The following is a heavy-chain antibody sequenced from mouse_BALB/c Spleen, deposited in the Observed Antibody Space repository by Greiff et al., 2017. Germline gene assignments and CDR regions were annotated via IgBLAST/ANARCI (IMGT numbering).Heavy chain of an antibody. D-gene: IGHD2-4*01. J-gene: IGHJ3*01. CDR3: TRGCMITTWFAY. CDR1: GYTFTDYE. CDR2: IDPETGGT. Sequence: QVQLQQSGAELVRPGASVTLSCKASGYTFTDYEMHWVKQTPVHGLEWIGAIDPETGGTAYNQKFKGKATLTADKSSSTAYMELRSLTSEDSAVYYCTRGCMITTWFAYWGQGTLVTVSA. V-gene: IGHV1-15*01.